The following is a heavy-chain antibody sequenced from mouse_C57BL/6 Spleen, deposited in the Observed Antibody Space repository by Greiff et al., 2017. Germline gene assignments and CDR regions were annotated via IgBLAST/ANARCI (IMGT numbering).Heavy chain of an antibody. CDR3: AREGFAY. CDR2: IDPRSGNT. V-gene: IGHV1-81*01. Sequence: VQLQESGAELARPGASVKLSCKASGYTFTSYGISWVKQRTGQGLEWIGEIDPRSGNTYYNEKFKGKATLTADKSSSTAYMGLRSLTSEDSAVYFCAREGFAYWGQGTLVTVSA. CDR1: GYTFTSYG. J-gene: IGHJ3*01.